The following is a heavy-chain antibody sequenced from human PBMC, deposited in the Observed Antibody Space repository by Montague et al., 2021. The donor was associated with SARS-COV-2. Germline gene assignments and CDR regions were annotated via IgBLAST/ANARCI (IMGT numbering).Heavy chain of an antibody. D-gene: IGHD2-8*01. CDR3: VRLQLDDGVNGPLDF. CDR2: VLYNKGT. CDR1: GGSFSGYY. J-gene: IGHJ4*02. V-gene: IGHV4-34*12. Sequence: SETLSLTCAVYGGSFSGYYWSWIRQPPGKGLEWVGDVLYNKGTNFNPSLKSRVAISVDKSKNQFSLRLTSATAADTASYYCVRLQLDDGVNGPLDFWDQGTLVTVSS.